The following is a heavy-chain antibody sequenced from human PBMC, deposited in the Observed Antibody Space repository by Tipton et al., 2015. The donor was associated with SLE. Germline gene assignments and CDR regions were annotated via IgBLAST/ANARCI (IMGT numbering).Heavy chain of an antibody. CDR2: IGTAGDT. Sequence: SLRLSCAASGFTFSRYDMHWVRQIKGKGLEWVSAIGTAGDTYYPDSVKGRFTISRDNAKYSLYLQLNSLRAEDTAVYYCARDRVGSTADAFDIWGQGTMVTVSS. J-gene: IGHJ3*02. D-gene: IGHD1-26*01. V-gene: IGHV3-13*01. CDR1: GFTFSRYD. CDR3: ARDRVGSTADAFDI.